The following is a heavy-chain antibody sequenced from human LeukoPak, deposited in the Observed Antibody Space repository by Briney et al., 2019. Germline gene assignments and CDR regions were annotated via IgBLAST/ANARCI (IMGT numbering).Heavy chain of an antibody. J-gene: IGHJ4*02. CDR1: GYTFTGYY. V-gene: IGHV1-2*02. Sequence: GASVKVSCKASGYTFTGYYMHWVRQAPGQGLEWMGWINPNSGGTNYAQKFQGRVTMTRDTSISTAYMELRSLRSDDTAVYYCAREVSQYYYDSSAYGYWGQGTLVTVSS. CDR3: AREVSQYYYDSSAYGY. CDR2: INPNSGGT. D-gene: IGHD3-22*01.